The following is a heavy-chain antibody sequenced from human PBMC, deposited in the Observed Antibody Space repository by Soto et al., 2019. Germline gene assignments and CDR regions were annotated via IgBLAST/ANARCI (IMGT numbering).Heavy chain of an antibody. Sequence: QVQLVQPGAEVRKPGSSVRVSCKASGGSFNRHTISWVRQAPGQGLEWMGGIIPIFGTANHAQKFQGRVTIIADESTSTVYMELSSLRSDDTAIYYCARGWGYDSTDYYYAYWGQGTLVIVSS. CDR1: GGSFNRHT. V-gene: IGHV1-69*01. CDR2: IIPIFGTA. D-gene: IGHD3-22*01. J-gene: IGHJ4*02. CDR3: ARGWGYDSTDYYYAY.